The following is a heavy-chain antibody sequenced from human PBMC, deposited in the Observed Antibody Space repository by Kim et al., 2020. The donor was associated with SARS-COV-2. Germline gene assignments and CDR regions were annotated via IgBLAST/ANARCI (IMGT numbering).Heavy chain of an antibody. D-gene: IGHD4-17*01. Sequence: ASVKVSCKASGYTFTSYGISWVRQAPGQGLEWMGWISAYNGNTNYAQKVQGRVTLTTDTSTSTAYMELMSLRSDDTAIYYCARDVFKATTPLDSWGQGTLVTVSS. J-gene: IGHJ4*02. CDR2: ISAYNGNT. CDR3: ARDVFKATTPLDS. CDR1: GYTFTSYG. V-gene: IGHV1-18*01.